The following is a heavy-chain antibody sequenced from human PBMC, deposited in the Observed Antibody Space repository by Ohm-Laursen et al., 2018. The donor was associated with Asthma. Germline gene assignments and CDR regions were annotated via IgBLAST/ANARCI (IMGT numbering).Heavy chain of an antibody. CDR2: ITFDGSWT. D-gene: IGHD2-21*02. CDR1: GFTFSSFA. CDR3: ARRDFSGGDPDAAFDI. Sequence: SLRLSCTASGFTFSSFAMRWVRQAPGKGLEWVTIITFDGSWTSYAESVKGRFTISRDNSKSTLYLQMNSLRAEDTAVYFCARRDFSGGDPDAAFDIWGQGTMVTVSS. V-gene: IGHV3-30-3*01. J-gene: IGHJ3*02.